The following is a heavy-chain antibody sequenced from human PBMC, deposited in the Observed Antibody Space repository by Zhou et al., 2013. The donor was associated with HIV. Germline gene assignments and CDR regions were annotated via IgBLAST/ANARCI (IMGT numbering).Heavy chain of an antibody. Sequence: QVQLMQSGSEVKKPGASVKVSCKVSGYIFNQYDLHWLRQAPGQRPEWMGWINPNSGKGYYAQRFQGRVTMSRNISTTTAHMELSSLTSEDTAVYYCGRRGSWGDRTTIIRGGVDVWGQGTTVSVSS. CDR1: GYIFNQYD. D-gene: IGHD3-10*01. V-gene: IGHV1-8*01. CDR3: GRRGSWGDRTTIIRGGVDV. J-gene: IGHJ6*02. CDR2: INPNSGKG.